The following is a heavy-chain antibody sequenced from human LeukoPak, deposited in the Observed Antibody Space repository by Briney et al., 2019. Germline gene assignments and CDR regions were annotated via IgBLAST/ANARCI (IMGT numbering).Heavy chain of an antibody. CDR2: ISRTSEFI. CDR1: GFTFNYYS. V-gene: IGHV3-21*01. J-gene: IGHJ5*01. D-gene: IGHD3-22*01. CDR3: VREGEVILPRWFDF. Sequence: PGGSLRLSCAASGFTFNYYSMDWVRQAPGKGLEWVSSISRTSEFIYYADSVRGRFTISRDNAKNSLDLQMNSLRVEDTAVYYCVREGEVILPRWFDFWGQGTPVTVSS.